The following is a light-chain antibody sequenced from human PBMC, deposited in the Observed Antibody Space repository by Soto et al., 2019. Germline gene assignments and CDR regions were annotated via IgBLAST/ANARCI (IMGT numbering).Light chain of an antibody. CDR2: GTS. J-gene: IGKJ4*01. V-gene: IGKV3-20*01. CDR3: QQYGSSPLT. CDR1: QYVSTTF. Sequence: EIVLTQSPGTLSLSPGERATLSCRASQYVSTTFFAWYQQKPGQAPRLLIYGTSNRATGIPDRFSGSGSGTDFTLTISSPEPADFAVYYCQQYGSSPLTFGGGTRMEIK.